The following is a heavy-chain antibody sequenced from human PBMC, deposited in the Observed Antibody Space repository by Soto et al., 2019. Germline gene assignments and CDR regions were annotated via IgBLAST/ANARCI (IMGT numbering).Heavy chain of an antibody. CDR2: MYNTGST. V-gene: IGHV4-59*01. J-gene: IGHJ6*02. D-gene: IGHD2-21*02. CDR3: ARDLWGDCGVDCYPLDG. Sequence: SETLSLTCTVSGGSISSYYWSWIRQPPGKGLEWIGYMYNTGSTIYNPSLKSRVTISVDTSKNQFSLKMNSVTAADTAVYYCARDLWGDCGVDCYPLDGWGQGTRVTVSS. CDR1: GGSISSYY.